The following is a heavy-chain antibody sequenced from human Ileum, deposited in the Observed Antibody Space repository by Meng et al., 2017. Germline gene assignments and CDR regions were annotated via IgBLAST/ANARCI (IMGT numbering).Heavy chain of an antibody. CDR1: GFSLSKYW. V-gene: IGHV3-74*01. CDR2: IDTDGSPT. Sequence: GGSLRLSCAASGFSLSKYWMHWVRQAPGKGLVWVSRIDTDGSPTNYADSVKGRFTISRDNAKNTLYLQMNSLRTEDTAVYYCTRVLSGRSGEMDVWGQGNTVNVSS. J-gene: IGHJ6*02. D-gene: IGHD3-10*01. CDR3: TRVLSGRSGEMDV.